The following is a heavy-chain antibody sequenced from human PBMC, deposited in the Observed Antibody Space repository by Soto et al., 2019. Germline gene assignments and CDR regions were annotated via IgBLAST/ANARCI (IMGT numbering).Heavy chain of an antibody. Sequence: PGGCLKLSCAASGFAFSGSAMDWVRQASGKGPEWVGRIRSKGHNYATDYAAPVKGRFTISRDDSKNTLYLQMNSLKTEDTAVYYCTTVREATVTTYYFDYWGQGTLVTVSS. CDR3: TTVREATVTTYYFDY. CDR1: GFAFSGSA. D-gene: IGHD4-17*01. V-gene: IGHV3-73*01. J-gene: IGHJ4*02. CDR2: IRSKGHNYAT.